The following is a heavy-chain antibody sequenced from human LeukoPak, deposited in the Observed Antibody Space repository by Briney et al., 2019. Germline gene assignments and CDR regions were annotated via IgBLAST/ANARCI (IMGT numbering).Heavy chain of an antibody. CDR3: ARRGANSGSYSHFDL. CDR1: GGSISSDF. CDR2: VYYSGST. D-gene: IGHD1-26*01. J-gene: IGHJ2*01. Sequence: SETLSLTCPVSGGSISSDFWNWIRQPPGKGLEWIGSVYYSGSTSYNPSLKSRVTISLDTSKNKFSLQLRSVTAADTAVYYCARRGANSGSYSHFDLWGRGTLVTVSS. V-gene: IGHV4-59*01.